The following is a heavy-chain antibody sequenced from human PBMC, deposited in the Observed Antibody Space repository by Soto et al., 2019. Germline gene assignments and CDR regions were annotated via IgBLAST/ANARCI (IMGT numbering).Heavy chain of an antibody. D-gene: IGHD3-10*01. CDR1: GYTFTSYG. V-gene: IGHV1-18*01. Sequence: ASVKVSCKASGYTFTSYGISCVRQAPGQGLEWMGWISAYNGNTNYAQKLQGRVTMTTDTSTSTAYMELRSLRSDDTAVYYCASGLWFGELSYYMDVWGKGTTVTSP. CDR3: ASGLWFGELSYYMDV. J-gene: IGHJ6*03. CDR2: ISAYNGNT.